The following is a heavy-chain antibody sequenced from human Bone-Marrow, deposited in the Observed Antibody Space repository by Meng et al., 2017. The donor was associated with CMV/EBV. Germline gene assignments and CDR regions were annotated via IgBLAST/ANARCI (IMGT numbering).Heavy chain of an antibody. V-gene: IGHV1-8*03. D-gene: IGHD2-2*01. CDR1: GGTFSSYA. J-gene: IGHJ6*01. Sequence: ASVKVSCKASGGTFSSYAISWVRQAPGQGLEWMGWMNPNSGNTAYAQELQGRVTITRNISISTAYMELSSLRSEDTAGYYCARWGRYCSSTSCRDLGMDVWGQGTTVTVSS. CDR2: MNPNSGNT. CDR3: ARWGRYCSSTSCRDLGMDV.